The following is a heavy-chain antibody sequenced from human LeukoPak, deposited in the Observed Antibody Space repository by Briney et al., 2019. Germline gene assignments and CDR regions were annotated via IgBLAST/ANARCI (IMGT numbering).Heavy chain of an antibody. Sequence: PGGSLRLSCAASGFTFSNAWMSWVRQAPGKGLEWVGRIKSKTDGGTTDYAAPVKGRFTISRDDSKNTLYLQMNSLKTEDTAVYYCTTGWYESANYMDVWGKGTTVTVSS. J-gene: IGHJ6*03. D-gene: IGHD6-13*01. V-gene: IGHV3-15*01. CDR1: GFTFSNAW. CDR3: TTGWYESANYMDV. CDR2: IKSKTDGGTT.